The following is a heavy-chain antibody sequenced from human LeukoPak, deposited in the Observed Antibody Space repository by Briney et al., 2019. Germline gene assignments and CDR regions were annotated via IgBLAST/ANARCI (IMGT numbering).Heavy chain of an antibody. CDR1: GFTFSNFA. D-gene: IGHD3-22*01. CDR2: IKSKTDGGTT. V-gene: IGHV3-15*01. J-gene: IGHJ4*02. CDR3: TTGDSSGYYTFDY. Sequence: GGSLRLSCAASGFTFSNFAMSWVRQAPGKGLEWVGRIKSKTDGGTTDYAAPVKGRFTISRDDSKNTLYLQMNSLKTEDTAVYYCTTGDSSGYYTFDYWGQGTLVTVSS.